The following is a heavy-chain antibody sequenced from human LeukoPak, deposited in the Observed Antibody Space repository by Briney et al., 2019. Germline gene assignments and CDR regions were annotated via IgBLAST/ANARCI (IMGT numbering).Heavy chain of an antibody. CDR3: ARQAVARPFDL. CDR2: ISSSSAYI. J-gene: IGHJ3*01. Sequence: GGSLRLSCVASGFIFSDDSMDWVRQAPGKGLEWVSSISSSSAYIFYSDSVKGRFTISRDNAQSSLYLQMNSLRAEDTAVYYCARQAVARPFDLWGQGTMVAVSS. CDR1: GFIFSDDS. V-gene: IGHV3-21*06.